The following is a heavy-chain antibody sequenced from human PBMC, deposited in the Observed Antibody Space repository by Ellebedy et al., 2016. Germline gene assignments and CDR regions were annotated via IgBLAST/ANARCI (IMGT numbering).Heavy chain of an antibody. Sequence: SETLSLXXTVSGGSISSYYWSWIRQPAGEGLEWIGRIDARGRIDYNPSVKRRVTISVDTSKNQFSLKLSSVTAADTAVYYCARNPSSRSGYWGQGTLVTVSS. V-gene: IGHV4-4*07. D-gene: IGHD6-13*01. CDR2: IDARGRI. CDR3: ARNPSSRSGY. CDR1: GGSISSYY. J-gene: IGHJ4*02.